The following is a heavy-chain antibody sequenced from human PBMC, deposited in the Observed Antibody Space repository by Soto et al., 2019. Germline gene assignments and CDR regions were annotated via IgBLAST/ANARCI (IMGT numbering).Heavy chain of an antibody. Sequence: SENLSLTCAVYGGSFSGYYWSCIRQPPGKGLEWIGEINPSGSSNYNPSLKSRVTISVDTAKNQFSLTLSSVTAADTAVYYCASLTSYSIRWWGMAVARTGRGSLVVDWFDPWGQGTMVTVSS. CDR2: INPSGSS. D-gene: IGHD6-19*01. CDR3: ASLTSYSIRWWGMAVARTGRGSLVVDWFDP. J-gene: IGHJ5*02. V-gene: IGHV4-34*01. CDR1: GGSFSGYY.